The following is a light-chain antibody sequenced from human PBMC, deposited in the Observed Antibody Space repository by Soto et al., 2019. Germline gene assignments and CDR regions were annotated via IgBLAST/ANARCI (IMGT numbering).Light chain of an antibody. CDR3: QAWDSSTTFLV. J-gene: IGLJ2*01. CDR1: KLGDRY. V-gene: IGLV3-1*01. Sequence: SYELTQPPSVSVSPGQTASITCSGDKLGDRYASWYQQKPGQSPVLVIYQDTKRPSGSPERFSGSNSGNTATLTISGTQAMDEADYFCQAWDSSTTFLVFGGGTKLTVL. CDR2: QDT.